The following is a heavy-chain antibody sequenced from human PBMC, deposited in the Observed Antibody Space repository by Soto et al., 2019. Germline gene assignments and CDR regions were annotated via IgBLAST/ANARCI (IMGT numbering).Heavy chain of an antibody. J-gene: IGHJ6*02. CDR2: ISWDGGST. Sequence: PGGSLRLSCAASGFTFDDYTMHWVRQAPGKGLEWVSLISWDGGSTYYADSVKGRFTISRDNAKNSLYLQMNSLRAEDTAVYYCARVPGYSGSYYDYYYGMDVWGQGTTVTVSS. V-gene: IGHV3-43*01. CDR1: GFTFDDYT. D-gene: IGHD1-26*01. CDR3: ARVPGYSGSYYDYYYGMDV.